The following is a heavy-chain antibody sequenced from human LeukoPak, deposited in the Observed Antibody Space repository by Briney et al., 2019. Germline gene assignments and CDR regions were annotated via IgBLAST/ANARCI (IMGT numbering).Heavy chain of an antibody. V-gene: IGHV4-39*01. D-gene: IGHD2-21*02. J-gene: IGHJ5*02. Sequence: SETLSLTCTVSGGSISSSSYYWGWIRQPPGKGLEWIGSIYYSGSTYYNPSLKSRVTIFVDTSKNQFSLKLSSVTAADTAVYYCARLLRRPGGDWNNWFDPWGQGTLVTVSS. CDR1: GGSISSSSYY. CDR3: ARLLRRPGGDWNNWFDP. CDR2: IYYSGST.